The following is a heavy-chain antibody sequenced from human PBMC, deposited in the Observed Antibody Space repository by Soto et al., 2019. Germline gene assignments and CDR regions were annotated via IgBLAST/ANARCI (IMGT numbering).Heavy chain of an antibody. Sequence: SAKFFCKASGYTFTSYDMHWVLQAPRQRRKWMGWINACNGNTNYSQKFQGRVTITRDTSASTAYMELSSLRSEDTAVYYCVRVKVTGILEYWGQGTLVTVSS. CDR1: GYTFTSYD. J-gene: IGHJ4*02. CDR3: VRVKVTGILEY. CDR2: INACNGNT. V-gene: IGHV1-3*01. D-gene: IGHD1-20*01.